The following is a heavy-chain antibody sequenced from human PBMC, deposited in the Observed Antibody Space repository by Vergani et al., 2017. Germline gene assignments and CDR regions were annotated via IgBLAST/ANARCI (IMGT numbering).Heavy chain of an antibody. CDR2: IYPGDSDT. V-gene: IGHV5-51*01. D-gene: IGHD2-2*01. CDR3: ARLIYCSSTSCHDAFDI. Sequence: EVQLVQSGAEVKKPGESLKISCKGSGYSFTSYWIGWVRQMPGKGLEWMGIIYPGDSDTRYSPSFQGQVTISADKSISTASLQWSSLKASDTAMYYCARLIYCSSTSCHDAFDIWGQGTMVTVSS. CDR1: GYSFTSYW. J-gene: IGHJ3*02.